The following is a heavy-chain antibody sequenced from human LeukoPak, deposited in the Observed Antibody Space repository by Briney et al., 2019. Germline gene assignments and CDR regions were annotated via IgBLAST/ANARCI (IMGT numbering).Heavy chain of an antibody. Sequence: PSETLSLTCTVSGGHIGTYYWSWIRQPPGKGLEWIGYVYSTGTTNYNPSLNSRVTISLDTSKNQLSLKLISVTAADTAVYYCARLHRYSYGQPLFDYWGPGTLVTVSS. CDR2: VYSTGTT. CDR1: GGHIGTYY. J-gene: IGHJ4*02. V-gene: IGHV4-59*08. CDR3: ARLHRYSYGQPLFDY. D-gene: IGHD5-18*01.